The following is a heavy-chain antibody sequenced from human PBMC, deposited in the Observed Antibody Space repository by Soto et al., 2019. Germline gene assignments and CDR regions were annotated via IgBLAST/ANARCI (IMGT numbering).Heavy chain of an antibody. Sequence: XGTLSLTCAVSGVSLTSGNWWTCVRQAPQRGLEYIGEIFHDGTANYYPSFERRVAMSVDTSRNQFSLKLTSVTAADTAVYFCARLVYDTRLNYMYFDFWGPGTLVTVSS. J-gene: IGHJ4*02. CDR1: GVSLTSGNW. CDR3: ARLVYDTRLNYMYFDF. CDR2: IFHDGTA. D-gene: IGHD3-10*01. V-gene: IGHV4-4*01.